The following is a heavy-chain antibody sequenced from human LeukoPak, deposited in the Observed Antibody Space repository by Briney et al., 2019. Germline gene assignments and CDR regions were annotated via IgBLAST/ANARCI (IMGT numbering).Heavy chain of an antibody. CDR3: AKSYYYDSSGYPRD. J-gene: IGHJ4*02. Sequence: ASVKVSCKASGYTFTDYDINWVRQATGQGLEWMGWMNPNSGDTGYVQKFQGRVTMTRNTSISTAYMELSSLRSEDTAVYYCAKSYYYDSSGYPRDWGQGTLVTVSS. CDR1: GYTFTDYD. CDR2: MNPNSGDT. D-gene: IGHD3-22*01. V-gene: IGHV1-8*01.